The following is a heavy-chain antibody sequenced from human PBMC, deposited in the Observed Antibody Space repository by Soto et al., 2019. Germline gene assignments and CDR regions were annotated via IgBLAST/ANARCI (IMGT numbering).Heavy chain of an antibody. Sequence: EVHLLESGGGLVQPGGSLRLSCAASGFTFSRYALNWVRQAPGKGLEWVAGISGSGTGTHYAPSVKGRFIISSASSKNTFYLRMTSLRAEDTAMYYCARSLSALFSLGDFNYWGQGALVTVSS. CDR3: ARSLSALFSLGDFNY. V-gene: IGHV3-23*01. CDR2: ISGSGTGT. CDR1: GFTFSRYA. D-gene: IGHD2-21*01. J-gene: IGHJ4*02.